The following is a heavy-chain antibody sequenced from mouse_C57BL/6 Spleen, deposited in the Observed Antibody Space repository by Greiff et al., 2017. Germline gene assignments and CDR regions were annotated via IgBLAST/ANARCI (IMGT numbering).Heavy chain of an antibody. V-gene: IGHV14-2*01. CDR1: GFNFKDYY. CDR3: AHATIEGAMDY. Sequence: EVQLQESGAELVKPGASVKLSCTASGFNFKDYYMHWVKQRTEQGLEWIGRIDPEDGDTKYAAKFQGKATITADTSSNTAYLQLSSLTSEDTAVYYCAHATIEGAMDYWGQGTSVTVSS. J-gene: IGHJ4*01. CDR2: IDPEDGDT.